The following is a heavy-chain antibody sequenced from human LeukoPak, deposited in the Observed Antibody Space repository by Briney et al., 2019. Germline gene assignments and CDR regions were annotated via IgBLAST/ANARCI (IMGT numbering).Heavy chain of an antibody. J-gene: IGHJ3*02. V-gene: IGHV4-59*13. Sequence: ASETLFLTCTVSGGSISSYYWSWIRQPPGKGLEWIGYIYYSGSTNYNPSLKSRVTRSVHPSKNQFSLKLSSVTAADTAVYYCAEGRSGWDAFDIWGQGTMVTVSS. CDR2: IYYSGST. CDR3: AEGRSGWDAFDI. CDR1: GGSISSYY. D-gene: IGHD3-22*01.